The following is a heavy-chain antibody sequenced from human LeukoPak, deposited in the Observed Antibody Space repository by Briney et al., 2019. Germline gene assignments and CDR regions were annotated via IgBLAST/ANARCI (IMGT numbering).Heavy chain of an antibody. V-gene: IGHV4-59*08. CDR2: IYYSGGT. CDR3: ARHARSTFSTSWYDS. J-gene: IGHJ5*01. CDR1: GGSMTSYY. Sequence: PSETLSLTCTVSGGSMTSYYWSWIRQPPGKGLEWIAYIYYSGGTNYNPSLKSRVTISVNTSKNQFSLKLSSVTAADTAVYYRARHARSTFSTSWYDSWGQGTLVTVSS. D-gene: IGHD2-2*01.